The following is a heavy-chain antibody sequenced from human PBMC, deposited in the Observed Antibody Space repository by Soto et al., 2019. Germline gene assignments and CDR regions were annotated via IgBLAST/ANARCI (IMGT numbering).Heavy chain of an antibody. J-gene: IGHJ5*02. Sequence: SETLSLTCTVSGGSVSSGSYYWSWIRQPPGKGLEWIGYIYYSGSTNYNPSLKSRVTISVDTSKNQFSLKLSSVTAADTAMYYCVRRQFYYDSSQDRVNWFDPWGQGTLVTVSS. CDR1: GGSVSSGSYY. D-gene: IGHD3-22*01. CDR2: IYYSGST. CDR3: VRRQFYYDSSQDRVNWFDP. V-gene: IGHV4-61*01.